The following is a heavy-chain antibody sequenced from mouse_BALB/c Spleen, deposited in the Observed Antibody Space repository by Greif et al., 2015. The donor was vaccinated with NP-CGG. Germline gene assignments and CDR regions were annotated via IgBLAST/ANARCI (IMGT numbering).Heavy chain of an antibody. Sequence: EVKLMESGGGLVKPGGSLKLSCAASGFTFSSYTMSWVRQTPEKRLEWVATISSGGSYTYYPDSVKGRFTISRDNAKNTLYLQMSSLKSEDTAMYYCTSGRGYAMDYWGQGTSVTVSS. CDR3: TSGRGYAMDY. V-gene: IGHV5-6-4*01. J-gene: IGHJ4*01. CDR2: ISSGGSYT. CDR1: GFTFSSYT.